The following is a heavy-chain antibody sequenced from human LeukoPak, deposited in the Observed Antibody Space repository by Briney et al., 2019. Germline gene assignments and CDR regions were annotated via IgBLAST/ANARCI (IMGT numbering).Heavy chain of an antibody. CDR1: GYTFTNYA. V-gene: IGHV7-4-1*02. CDR3: ARAFQSLGGLSLPDY. D-gene: IGHD3-16*02. Sequence: ASVKVSCKASGYTFTNYAMNWVRQAPGQGLEWMGWIHPSTGNPTYAQGFTGRFVFSLDTSVSTTYLQISSLKAEVTAVYYCARAFQSLGGLSLPDYWGQGTLVTVSS. CDR2: IHPSTGNP. J-gene: IGHJ4*02.